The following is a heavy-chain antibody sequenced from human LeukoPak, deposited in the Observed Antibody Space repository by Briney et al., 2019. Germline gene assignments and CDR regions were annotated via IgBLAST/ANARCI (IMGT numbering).Heavy chain of an antibody. CDR2: SPGSGGST. Sequence: GGSLRLSCAASGFTFPRHAMSWVRQAPGKGLEWVASSPGSGGSTHYADSVKGRFTISRDNSQSTVLLHMNTLRADDTAVYYCAQEHFDTSGYYSRFDNWGQGILVTVPS. CDR1: GFTFPRHA. V-gene: IGHV3-23*01. CDR3: AQEHFDTSGYYSRFDN. D-gene: IGHD3-22*01. J-gene: IGHJ4*02.